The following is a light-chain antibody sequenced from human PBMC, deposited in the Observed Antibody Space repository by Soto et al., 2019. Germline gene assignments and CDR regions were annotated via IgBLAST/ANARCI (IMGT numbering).Light chain of an antibody. Sequence: EIVLTQSQCTLSLSPGERVTLSCRASQSVTSTYLTWHQQKLGQAPSLLIYDAPTRATGSPDRCSGGGSGTDFTIIISSLEPEDFAVYYCQQYGRSPGLLTFGTGTKVYSK. J-gene: IGKJ3*01. V-gene: IGKV3-20*01. CDR3: QQYGRSPGLLT. CDR1: QSVTSTY. CDR2: DAP.